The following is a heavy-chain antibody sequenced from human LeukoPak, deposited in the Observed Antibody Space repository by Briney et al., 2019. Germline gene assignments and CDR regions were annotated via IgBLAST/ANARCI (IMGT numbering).Heavy chain of an antibody. CDR1: GGSISSYY. Sequence: SETLSLTCTVSGGSISSYYWSWIRQPPGKGLEWIAYIYYSGSTNYSPSLKSRVTMSVDTSKNQFSLKLSSVTAADTAVYYCAREYDFWSGYYTDWGQGTLVTVSS. V-gene: IGHV4-59*12. J-gene: IGHJ4*02. D-gene: IGHD3-3*01. CDR2: IYYSGST. CDR3: AREYDFWSGYYTD.